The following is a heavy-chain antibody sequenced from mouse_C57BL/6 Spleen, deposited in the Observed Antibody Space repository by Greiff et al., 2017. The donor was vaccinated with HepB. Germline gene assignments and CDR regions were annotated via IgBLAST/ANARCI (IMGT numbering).Heavy chain of an antibody. J-gene: IGHJ4*01. CDR2: INPGSGGT. D-gene: IGHD1-1*01. CDR1: GYAFTNYL. Sequence: QVQLQQSGAELVRPGTSVKVSCKASGYAFTNYLLEWVKQRPGQGLEWIGVINPGSGGTKYNEKFKGKATLTADKSSSTAYMQLSSLTSEDSAVYFCARGSSYGGAMDYWGQGTSVTVSS. V-gene: IGHV1-54*01. CDR3: ARGSSYGGAMDY.